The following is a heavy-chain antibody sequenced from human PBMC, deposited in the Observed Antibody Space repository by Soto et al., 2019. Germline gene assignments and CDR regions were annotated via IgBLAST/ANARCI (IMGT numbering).Heavy chain of an antibody. CDR3: ARDVAAADY. CDR2: INAGNGNT. D-gene: IGHD6-13*01. Sequence: XSVKVSCKASGYTFTSYAMHLVRQAPGQRLEWMGWINAGNGNTKHSQKLQGRVTITTDTSASTAYMELSSLRSEDTAVYYCARDVAAADYWGQGTLVTVSS. CDR1: GYTFTSYA. J-gene: IGHJ4*02. V-gene: IGHV1-3*01.